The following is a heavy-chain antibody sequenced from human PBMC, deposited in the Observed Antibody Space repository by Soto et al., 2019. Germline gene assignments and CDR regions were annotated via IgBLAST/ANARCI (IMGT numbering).Heavy chain of an antibody. CDR2: IYYSGST. CDR3: ARLGSIAAAAPFDY. V-gene: IGHV4-31*03. D-gene: IGHD6-13*01. CDR1: GGSISSGGYY. Sequence: QVQLQESGPGLVKPSQTLSLTCTVSGGSISSGGYYWSWIRQHPGKGLEWIGYIYYSGSTYYNPSLKSRVTISVDTSKNQCSLKLSSVTAADTAVYYCARLGSIAAAAPFDYWGQGTLVTVSS. J-gene: IGHJ4*02.